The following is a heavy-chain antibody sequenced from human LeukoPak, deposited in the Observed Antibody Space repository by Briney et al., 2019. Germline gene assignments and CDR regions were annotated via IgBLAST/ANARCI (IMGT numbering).Heavy chain of an antibody. CDR3: ARRFGAARDDYMDV. V-gene: IGHV3-23*01. Sequence: GGSLRLSCAASGFTFSTSWMGWVRQAPGKGLEWVSAISGRGGSTYYADSVKGRFTISRDNSKNTLYLQMNSLRAEDTAVYYCARRFGAARDDYMDVWGKGTTVTVSS. J-gene: IGHJ6*03. CDR1: GFTFSTSW. CDR2: ISGRGGST. D-gene: IGHD3-16*01.